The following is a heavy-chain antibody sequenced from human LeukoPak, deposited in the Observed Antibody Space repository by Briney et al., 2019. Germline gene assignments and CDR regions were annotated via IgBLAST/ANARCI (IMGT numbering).Heavy chain of an antibody. D-gene: IGHD5-18*01. Sequence: GGSLRLSCAASGFTFSSYGMTWVRQAPGKGLEWVSAISGSGGSTYYADSVKGRFTISRDNSKNTLYLQMNSLRAEDTAVYYCAKAGGYSYDYYYYGMDVWGQGTTVTVSS. CDR1: GFTFSSYG. CDR2: ISGSGGST. V-gene: IGHV3-23*01. CDR3: AKAGGYSYDYYYYGMDV. J-gene: IGHJ6*02.